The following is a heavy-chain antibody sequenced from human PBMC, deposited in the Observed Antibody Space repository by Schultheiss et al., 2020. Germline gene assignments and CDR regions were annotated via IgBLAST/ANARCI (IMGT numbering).Heavy chain of an antibody. D-gene: IGHD2/OR15-2a*01. Sequence: GGSLRLSCAASGFIFRNYAIHWVRQAPGKGLEWMAVISHDGSKKYYADSVKGRFTISRDNAKNSLYLQMNSLRAEDTAVYYCARDGPWTTWDYWGQGTLVTVSS. J-gene: IGHJ4*02. CDR1: GFIFRNYA. CDR3: ARDGPWTTWDY. CDR2: ISHDGSKK. V-gene: IGHV3-30-3*01.